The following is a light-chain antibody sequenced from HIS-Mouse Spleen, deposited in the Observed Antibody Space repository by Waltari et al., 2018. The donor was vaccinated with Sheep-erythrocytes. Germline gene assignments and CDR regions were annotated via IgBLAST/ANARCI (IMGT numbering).Light chain of an antibody. CDR1: SSDVGGYNY. CDR3: CSYAGSYNHV. CDR2: DVS. Sequence: QSALTQPRSVSGSPGQSVTISCTGTSSDVGGYNYVSWYQQHPGKAPKLMIYDVSKRPSGVPDRFSVSKSGNTASLTISGLQAEEEADYYCCSYAGSYNHVFATGTKVTVL. J-gene: IGLJ1*01. V-gene: IGLV2-11*01.